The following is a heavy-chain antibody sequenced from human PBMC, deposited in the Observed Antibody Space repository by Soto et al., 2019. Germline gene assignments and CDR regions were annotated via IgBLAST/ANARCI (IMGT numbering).Heavy chain of an antibody. CDR2: ISGSGGST. J-gene: IGHJ4*02. V-gene: IGHV3-23*01. CDR1: GFTFSSYA. Sequence: PGGSLRLSCAASGFTFSSYAMSWVRQAPGKGLEWVSAISGSGGSTYYADSVKGRFTISRDNSKNTLYLQMNSLRAEDTAVYYCANGPWYYYGSGSVDYWGQGTLVTVSS. CDR3: ANGPWYYYGSGSVDY. D-gene: IGHD3-10*01.